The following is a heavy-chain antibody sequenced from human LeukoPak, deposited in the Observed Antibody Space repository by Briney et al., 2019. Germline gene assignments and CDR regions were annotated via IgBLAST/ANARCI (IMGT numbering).Heavy chain of an antibody. Sequence: ASVKVSCKASGYTFTSYGISWVRQAPGQGLEWMGWISAYNGNTNYAQKLQGRVTMTTDTSTSTAYMELRSLRSDDTAVYYCARGSVTTSHTNWFDPWGQGTLVTVSS. V-gene: IGHV1-18*01. J-gene: IGHJ5*02. D-gene: IGHD4-17*01. CDR3: ARGSVTTSHTNWFDP. CDR1: GYTFTSYG. CDR2: ISAYNGNT.